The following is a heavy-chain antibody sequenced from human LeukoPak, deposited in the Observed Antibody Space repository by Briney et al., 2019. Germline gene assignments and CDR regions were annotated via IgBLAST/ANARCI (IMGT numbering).Heavy chain of an antibody. V-gene: IGHV3-23*01. J-gene: IGHJ5*02. CDR2: ISGSGGST. Sequence: GGSLRLSCAASGFTFSSYAMNWARQAPGKGLEWVSAISGSGGSTYYADSVKGRFTISRDNSKNTLYLQMNSLRAEDTAVYYCATDLVVVPAAMKEYDWFDPWGQGTLVTVSS. CDR3: ATDLVVVPAAMKEYDWFDP. CDR1: GFTFSSYA. D-gene: IGHD2-2*01.